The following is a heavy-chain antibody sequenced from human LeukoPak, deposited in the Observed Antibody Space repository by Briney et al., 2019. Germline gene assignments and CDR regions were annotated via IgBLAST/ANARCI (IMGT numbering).Heavy chain of an antibody. J-gene: IGHJ4*02. D-gene: IGHD4-17*01. Sequence: GGSLRLSCAASGFTFSNAWMSWVRQAPGKGLEWVGRIKSKTDGGTTDYAAPVKGRFTISRDDSKNTLYLQMNSLETEDTAVYYCTTDYGDESAINDYWGQGTLVTVSS. CDR2: IKSKTDGGTT. V-gene: IGHV3-15*01. CDR3: TTDYGDESAINDY. CDR1: GFTFSNAW.